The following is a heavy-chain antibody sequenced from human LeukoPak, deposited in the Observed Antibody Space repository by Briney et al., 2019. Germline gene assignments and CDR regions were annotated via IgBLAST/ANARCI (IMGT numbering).Heavy chain of an antibody. CDR3: ASQGNIDY. D-gene: IGHD2/OR15-2a*01. CDR1: GFTFDDYA. CDR2: ISWNSGSI. V-gene: IGHV3-9*01. J-gene: IGHJ4*02. Sequence: GGSLRLSCAASGFTFDDYAMHWVRQAPGKGLEWVSGISWNSGSIGYADSVKGRFTISRDNAKNSLYLQMNSLRAEDTALYYCASQGNIDYWGQGTLVTVSS.